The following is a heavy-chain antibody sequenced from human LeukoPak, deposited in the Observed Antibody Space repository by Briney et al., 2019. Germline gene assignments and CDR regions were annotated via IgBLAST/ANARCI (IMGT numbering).Heavy chain of an antibody. Sequence: LTGGSLRLSCAASGFTVRNYSMNWVRQAPGKGLEWISYITSTSSIILYAVSVKGRFTVSRDNAKNSLSLQMNSLRAEDTAVYYCARQRGSGCLDYWGQGTLVTVSS. CDR3: ARQRGSGCLDY. CDR2: ITSTSSII. D-gene: IGHD6-19*01. J-gene: IGHJ4*02. CDR1: GFTVRNYS. V-gene: IGHV3-48*04.